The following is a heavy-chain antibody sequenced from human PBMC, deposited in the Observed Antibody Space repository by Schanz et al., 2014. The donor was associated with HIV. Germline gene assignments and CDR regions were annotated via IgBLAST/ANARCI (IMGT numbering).Heavy chain of an antibody. CDR3: ARGARYGMDV. Sequence: QVQLVQSGAEVKKPGSSVKVSCKASGGTFSIYAISWVRQAPGQGLEWMGWISAYNGNTNYAQKLQGRVTMTTDTSTSTAYMELRSLRYEDTALYYCARGARYGMDVWGQGTTVTVSS. J-gene: IGHJ6*02. V-gene: IGHV1-18*01. CDR2: ISAYNGNT. CDR1: GGTFSIYA.